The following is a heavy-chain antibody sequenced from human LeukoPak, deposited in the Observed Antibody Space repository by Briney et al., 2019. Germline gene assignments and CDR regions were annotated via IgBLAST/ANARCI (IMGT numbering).Heavy chain of an antibody. CDR2: INHSGST. J-gene: IGHJ4*02. Sequence: SETLSLTCAVYGGSFSGYYWSWIRQPPGKGLEWIGEINHSGSTNYNPSLKSRVTISVDTSKNQFSLKLSSVTAADTAVYYCARRSARRYCSSTSCYREGLFHIGPDFDYWGQGTLVTVSS. D-gene: IGHD2-2*01. CDR3: ARRSARRYCSSTSCYREGLFHIGPDFDY. V-gene: IGHV4-34*01. CDR1: GGSFSGYY.